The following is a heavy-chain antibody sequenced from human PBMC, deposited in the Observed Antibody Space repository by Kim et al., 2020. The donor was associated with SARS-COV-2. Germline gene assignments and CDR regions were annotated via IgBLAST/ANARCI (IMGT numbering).Heavy chain of an antibody. V-gene: IGHV4-39*07. CDR2: IYYSGRS. Sequence: SETLSLTCTVSGGSISSRDCYWDWIRQPPEKGLEGIGNIYYSGRSYYNPSLKGRVTIAVDTFKNQFSLNLNSVTAADTALYYCARGKTERHGSGTRVDYWGQGTLVTVSS. J-gene: IGHJ4*02. D-gene: IGHD3-10*01. CDR1: GGSISSRDCY. CDR3: ARGKTERHGSGTRVDY.